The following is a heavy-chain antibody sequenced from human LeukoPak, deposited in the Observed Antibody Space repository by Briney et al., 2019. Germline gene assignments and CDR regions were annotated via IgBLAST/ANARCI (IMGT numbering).Heavy chain of an antibody. D-gene: IGHD5-24*01. CDR2: ISSSSSYI. CDR3: ARVAGEMATMRDWGFDY. CDR1: GFTFSSYS. Sequence: PGGSLRLSCAASGFTFSSYSMNWLRQAPGKGLEWVSSISSSSSYIYYADSVKGRLTISRDNAQNSLYLQMNSLRAEDTAVYYCARVAGEMATMRDWGFDYWGQGTPVTVSS. J-gene: IGHJ4*02. V-gene: IGHV3-21*01.